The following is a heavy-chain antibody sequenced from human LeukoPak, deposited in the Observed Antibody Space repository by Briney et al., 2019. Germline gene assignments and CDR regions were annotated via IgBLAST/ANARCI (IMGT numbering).Heavy chain of an antibody. J-gene: IGHJ4*02. D-gene: IGHD6-13*01. CDR1: GGTFSSYA. Sequence: SVKVSCKASGGTFSSYAISWVRQAPGQGLEWMGGIIPIFGTANYAQKFQGRVTIIADKSTSTAYMELSSLRSEDTAVYYCARGYSSSWYGLVDWGQGTLVTVSS. CDR3: ARGYSSSWYGLVD. V-gene: IGHV1-69*06. CDR2: IIPIFGTA.